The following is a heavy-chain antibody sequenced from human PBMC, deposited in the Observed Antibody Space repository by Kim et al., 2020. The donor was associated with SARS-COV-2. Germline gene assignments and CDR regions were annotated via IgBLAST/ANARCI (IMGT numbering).Heavy chain of an antibody. J-gene: IGHJ4*02. CDR1: GYTFAHYW. V-gene: IGHV5-51*01. CDR2: IFGDDSDT. CDR3: ARSSGPISDFDY. Sequence: GESLKISCKGSGYTFAHYWISWVRQMPGKDLEWMGMIFGDDSDTRNSPSFQGQVTISADKSIATAYLQWGGLKASDTAMYYCARSSGPISDFDYWGQGALVTVSS. D-gene: IGHD6-19*01.